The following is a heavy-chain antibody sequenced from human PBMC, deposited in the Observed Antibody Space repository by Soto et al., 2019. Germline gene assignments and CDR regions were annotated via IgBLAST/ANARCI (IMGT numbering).Heavy chain of an antibody. J-gene: IGHJ4*02. D-gene: IGHD5-18*01. V-gene: IGHV4-31*03. CDR3: GRVRDGYSNLDN. Sequence: SETLSLTCTVSGGSINSGGYYWSWIRQHPGKGLEWIGYIYYSGTTYYHPSLQSRVTISVDTSKNQFSLKLSSVTAADTAVYYGGRVRDGYSNLDNWGKETRITVS. CDR1: GGSINSGGYY. CDR2: IYYSGTT.